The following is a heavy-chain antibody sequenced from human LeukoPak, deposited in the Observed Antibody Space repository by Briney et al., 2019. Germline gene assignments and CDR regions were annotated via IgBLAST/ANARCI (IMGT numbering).Heavy chain of an antibody. CDR2: VYYSGTT. J-gene: IGHJ4*02. CDR1: GGSISLSYYY. V-gene: IGHV4-39*07. D-gene: IGHD6-19*01. Sequence: SETLSLTCSVSGGSISLSYYYWGWIRQPPGKALEWIGSVYYSGTTSYNPSLKSRVTISVDMSKNHFSLRLSSVTAADTAIYYCARDNKREQWLASGADYWGQGSLVTVSS. CDR3: ARDNKREQWLASGADY.